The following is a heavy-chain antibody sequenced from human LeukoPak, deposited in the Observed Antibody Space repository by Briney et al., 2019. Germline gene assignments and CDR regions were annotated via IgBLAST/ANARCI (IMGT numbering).Heavy chain of an antibody. J-gene: IGHJ1*01. CDR2: MNPNSGNT. D-gene: IGHD3-9*01. CDR3: ASALYDILTGRAEYFQH. Sequence: GASVKVSCKASGYTFTSYGISWVRQAPGQGLEWMGWMNPNSGNTGYAQKFQGRVTMTRNTSISTAYMELSSLRSEDTAVYYCASALYDILTGRAEYFQHWGQGTLVTVSS. CDR1: GYTFTSYG. V-gene: IGHV1-8*02.